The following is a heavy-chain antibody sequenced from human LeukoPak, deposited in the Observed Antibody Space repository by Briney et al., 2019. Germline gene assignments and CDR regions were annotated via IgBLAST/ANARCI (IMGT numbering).Heavy chain of an antibody. V-gene: IGHV1-8*01. CDR1: GYTFTSYD. CDR2: MNPNSGNT. Sequence: ASVKVSCKASGYTFTSYDINWVRQATGQGLEWMGWMNPNSGNTGYAQKVQGRVTMTRNTSISTAYMELSSLRSEDTAVYYCARETGTEDVNWFDPWGQGTLVTVSS. CDR3: ARETGTEDVNWFDP. J-gene: IGHJ5*02. D-gene: IGHD1-1*01.